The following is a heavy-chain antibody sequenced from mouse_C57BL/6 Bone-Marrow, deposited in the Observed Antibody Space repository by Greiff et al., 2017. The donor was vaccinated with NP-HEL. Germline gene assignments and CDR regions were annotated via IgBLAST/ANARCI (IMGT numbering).Heavy chain of an antibody. J-gene: IGHJ4*01. CDR2: IDPENGDT. D-gene: IGHD3-2*02. V-gene: IGHV14-4*01. CDR1: GFNIKDDY. CDR3: TGDSSGYAP. Sequence: VQLQQSGAELVRPGASVKLSCTASGFNIKDDYMHWVKQRPEQGLEWIGWIDPENGDTEYASKFQGKATITADTSSNTAYLQLSSLTSEDTAVYYCTGDSSGYAPRGQGTSVTVSS.